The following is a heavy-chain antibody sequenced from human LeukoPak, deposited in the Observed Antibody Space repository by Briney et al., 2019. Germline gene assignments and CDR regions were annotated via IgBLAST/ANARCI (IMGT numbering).Heavy chain of an antibody. CDR1: RDSISGYY. CDR3: ARDQRRYYYGSGVAFDI. Sequence: PSEPLSLTCTVSRDSISGYYWSWIRQPPGKGLEWIGYIYYSGSTNYNPSLKSRVTISVDTSKNQFSLKLSSVTAADTAVYYCARDQRRYYYGSGVAFDIWGQGTMVTVSS. J-gene: IGHJ3*02. D-gene: IGHD3-10*01. CDR2: IYYSGST. V-gene: IGHV4-59*13.